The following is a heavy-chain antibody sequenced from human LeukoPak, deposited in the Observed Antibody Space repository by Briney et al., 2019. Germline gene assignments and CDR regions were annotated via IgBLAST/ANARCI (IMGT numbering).Heavy chain of an antibody. CDR2: VHDTGST. V-gene: IGHV4-59*01. Sequence: SETLSLTCTVSGDSISGYYYTWIRQPTKKDLEWIGYVHDTGSTNYNPSLKSRVTISLDTSMKQFSLNLRSVTAADAAVYFCVYGPNHYYFDHWGQGTLVTVSS. CDR3: VYGPNHYYFDH. CDR1: GDSISGYY. D-gene: IGHD3-16*01. J-gene: IGHJ4*02.